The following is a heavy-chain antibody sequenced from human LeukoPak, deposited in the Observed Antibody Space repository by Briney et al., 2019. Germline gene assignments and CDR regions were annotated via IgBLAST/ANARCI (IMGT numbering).Heavy chain of an antibody. J-gene: IGHJ3*01. CDR3: AKPRDIDSWAFDV. V-gene: IGHV3-30*18. Sequence: SGRSLRVSCAASEFTFNKHDMHWVRQAPGKGLEWVAAISYDGRNKYYADSVKGRFTISRDNSKNTLNLQMNSLRTEDTAVFYCAKPRDIDSWAFDVWGQGTMVTVSS. CDR1: EFTFNKHD. CDR2: ISYDGRNK. D-gene: IGHD2-15*01.